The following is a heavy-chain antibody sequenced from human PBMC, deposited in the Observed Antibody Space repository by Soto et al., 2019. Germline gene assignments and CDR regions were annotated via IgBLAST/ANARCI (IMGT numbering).Heavy chain of an antibody. CDR3: AREEFLELRYYYYYGMDV. Sequence: HPGGSLRLSCAASGFTFSSYAMSWVRQAPGKGLEWVSAISGSGGSTYYADSVKGRFTISRDNSKNTLYLQMNSLRAEDTAVYYCAREEFLELRYYYYYGMDVWGQGTTVTVSS. J-gene: IGHJ6*02. CDR1: GFTFSSYA. V-gene: IGHV3-23*01. D-gene: IGHD1-7*01. CDR2: ISGSGGST.